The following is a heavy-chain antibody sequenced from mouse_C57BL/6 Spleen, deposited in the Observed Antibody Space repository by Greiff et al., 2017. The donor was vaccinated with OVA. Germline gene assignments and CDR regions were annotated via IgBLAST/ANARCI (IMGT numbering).Heavy chain of an antibody. D-gene: IGHD1-1*01. CDR1: GYTFTDYE. Sequence: VQLQQSGAELVRPGASVTLSCKASGYTFTDYEMHWVKQTPVHGLEWIGAIDPETGGTAYIQKFQGKAILTADKSSSTAYMELRSLTSEDSAVYDCTNYYGSSYWFAYWGQGTLVTVSA. V-gene: IGHV1-15*01. J-gene: IGHJ3*01. CDR2: IDPETGGT. CDR3: TNYYGSSYWFAY.